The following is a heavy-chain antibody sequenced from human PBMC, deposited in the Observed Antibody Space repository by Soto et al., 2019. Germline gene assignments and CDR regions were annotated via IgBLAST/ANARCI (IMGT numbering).Heavy chain of an antibody. Sequence: ASVKVSCKASGYTFTSYGISWVRQAPGQGLEWMGWISAYNGNTNYAQKLQGRVTMTTDTSTSTAYMELRSLRSDVTAVYYCARDFGNYPISWFDPWGQGTLVTVSS. CDR2: ISAYNGNT. V-gene: IGHV1-18*01. D-gene: IGHD3-16*02. CDR1: GYTFTSYG. CDR3: ARDFGNYPISWFDP. J-gene: IGHJ5*02.